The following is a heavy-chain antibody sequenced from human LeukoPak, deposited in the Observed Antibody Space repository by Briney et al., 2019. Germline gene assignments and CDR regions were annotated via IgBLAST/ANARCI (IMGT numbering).Heavy chain of an antibody. CDR2: ISSSSSYI. D-gene: IGHD2-15*01. CDR1: GFTFSSYS. Sequence: PGGSLRLSCAASGFTFSSYSMNWVRQAPGKGLEWVSSISSSSSYIYYADSVKGRFTISRDNAKNSLYLQMNSLRAEDTAVYYCARGARVVVVAATRGRDYYYYMDVWGKGTTVTVSS. CDR3: ARGARVVVVAATRGRDYYYYMDV. V-gene: IGHV3-21*01. J-gene: IGHJ6*03.